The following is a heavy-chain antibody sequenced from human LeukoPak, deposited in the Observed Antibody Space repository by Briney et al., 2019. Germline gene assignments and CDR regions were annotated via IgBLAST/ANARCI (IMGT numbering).Heavy chain of an antibody. D-gene: IGHD3-22*01. J-gene: IGHJ4*02. CDR3: ARQLWDSSGYYYFDY. V-gene: IGHV5-51*01. CDR1: GYSFTSYW. CDR2: IYPGDSDT. Sequence: GESLKISCKGSGYSFTSYWIGWVRQMPGKGLEWMGIIYPGDSDTRYSPSFQGQVTISADKSISTAYLQWSSLKASDTAMYYCARQLWDSSGYYYFDYWGQGTLVTVSS.